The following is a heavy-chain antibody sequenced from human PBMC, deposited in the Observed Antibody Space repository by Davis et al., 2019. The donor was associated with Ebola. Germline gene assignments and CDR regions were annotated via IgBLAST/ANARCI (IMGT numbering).Heavy chain of an antibody. Sequence: GESLKISCAASGFVFRNYVMSWVRRAPGKGLEWVSTHGTSGDTYYADSVKGRFTISRDNSKNTLHLQMNSLRVEDTAIYYCAKDTSNIWFDIWGQGTNVTVSS. CDR3: AKDTSNIWFDI. CDR1: GFVFRNYV. J-gene: IGHJ3*02. CDR2: HGTSGDT. D-gene: IGHD1-26*01. V-gene: IGHV3-23*01.